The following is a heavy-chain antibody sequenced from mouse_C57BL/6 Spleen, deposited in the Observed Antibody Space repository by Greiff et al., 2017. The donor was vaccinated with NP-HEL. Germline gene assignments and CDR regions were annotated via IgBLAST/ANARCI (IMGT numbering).Heavy chain of an antibody. V-gene: IGHV1-80*01. CDR2: IYPGDGDT. CDR1: GYAFSSYW. J-gene: IGHJ1*03. Sequence: QVQLKQSGAELVKPGASVKISCKASGYAFSSYWMNWVKQRPGKGLEWIGQIYPGDGDTNYNGKFKGKATLTADKSSSTAYMQLSSLTSEDSAVYFCARPDGSSFHWYFDVWGTGTTVTVSS. D-gene: IGHD1-1*01. CDR3: ARPDGSSFHWYFDV.